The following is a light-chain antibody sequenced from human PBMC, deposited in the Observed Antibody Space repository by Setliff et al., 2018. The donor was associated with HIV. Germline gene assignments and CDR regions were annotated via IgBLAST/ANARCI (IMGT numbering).Light chain of an antibody. CDR3: SSYSINSLYV. J-gene: IGLJ1*01. Sequence: QSALAQPASVSGSPGQSITISCTGTSRDIGSSNFVSWYQQHPGKAPKVMIYNVDKRPSGVSNRFSGSKSGNTASLTISGLQTEDEADYYCSSYSINSLYVVATGTKVTGL. CDR2: NVD. CDR1: SRDIGSSNF. V-gene: IGLV2-14*03.